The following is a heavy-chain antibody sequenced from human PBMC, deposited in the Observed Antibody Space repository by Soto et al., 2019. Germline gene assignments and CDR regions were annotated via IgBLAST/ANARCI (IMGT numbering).Heavy chain of an antibody. CDR2: IYYSGST. D-gene: IGHD6-13*01. Sequence: TCTVSGGSISSGGYYWSWIRQHPGKGLEWIGYIYYSGSTYYNPSLKSRVTISVDTSKNQLSLKLSSVTAADTAVYYCARDEGSSWYGGPSGYFDYWGQGTLVTVSS. V-gene: IGHV4-31*03. J-gene: IGHJ4*02. CDR3: ARDEGSSWYGGPSGYFDY. CDR1: GGSISSGGYY.